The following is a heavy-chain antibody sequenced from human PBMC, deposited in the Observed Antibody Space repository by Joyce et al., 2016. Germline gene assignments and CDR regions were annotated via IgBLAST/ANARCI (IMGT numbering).Heavy chain of an antibody. J-gene: IGHJ3*01. CDR1: GFSLSTSGLC. CDR2: INWDDEK. V-gene: IGHV2-70*01. CDR3: ARMTLGGVGRAFDP. D-gene: IGHD3-16*01. Sequence: QVALRESGPALVNPTQTLTLTCTFSGFSLSTSGLCVSWIRQPPGKALEWLAFINWDDEKYYSTSLKTRLTISKDTSKTEVVLTMTNMDPVDTATYYCARMTLGGVGRAFDPWGQGTVVTVSS.